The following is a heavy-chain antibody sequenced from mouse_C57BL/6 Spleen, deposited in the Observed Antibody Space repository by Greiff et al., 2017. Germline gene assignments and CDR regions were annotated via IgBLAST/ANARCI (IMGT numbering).Heavy chain of an antibody. D-gene: IGHD1-1*01. Sequence: EVQRVESGGGLVKPGGSLKLSCAASGFTFSSYAMSWVRQTPEKRLEWVATISDGGSYTYYPDNVKGRFTISRDNAKNNLYLQMSHLKSEDTAMYYCARDRETTIVATEGAMDYWGQGTSVTVSS. J-gene: IGHJ4*01. CDR3: ARDRETTIVATEGAMDY. V-gene: IGHV5-4*01. CDR1: GFTFSSYA. CDR2: ISDGGSYT.